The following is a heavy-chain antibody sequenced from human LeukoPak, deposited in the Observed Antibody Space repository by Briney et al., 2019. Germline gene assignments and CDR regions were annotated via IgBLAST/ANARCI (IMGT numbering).Heavy chain of an antibody. CDR2: ISAYNGNT. CDR3: ARIYDFWSGYYALDY. CDR1: GDTFSSYA. Sequence: GASVKVSCKASGDTFSSYAISWVRQAPGQGLEWMGWISAYNGNTNYAQKLQGRVTMTTDTSTSTAYMELRSLRSDDTAVYYCARIYDFWSGYYALDYWGQGTLVTVSS. J-gene: IGHJ4*02. V-gene: IGHV1-18*01. D-gene: IGHD3-3*01.